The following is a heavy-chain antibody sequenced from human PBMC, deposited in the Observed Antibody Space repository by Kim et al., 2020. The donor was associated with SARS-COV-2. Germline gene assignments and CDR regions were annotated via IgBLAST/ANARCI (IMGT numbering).Heavy chain of an antibody. CDR2: INSDGSST. CDR3: ARVSVVPAAMNAYYGMDV. CDR1: GFTFSSYW. J-gene: IGHJ6*02. D-gene: IGHD2-2*01. V-gene: IGHV3-74*01. Sequence: GGSLRLSCAASGFTFSSYWMHWVRQAPGKGLVWVSRINSDGSSTSYADSVKGRFTISRDNAKNTLYLQMNSLRAEDTAVYYCARVSVVPAAMNAYYGMDVWGQGTTVTVSS.